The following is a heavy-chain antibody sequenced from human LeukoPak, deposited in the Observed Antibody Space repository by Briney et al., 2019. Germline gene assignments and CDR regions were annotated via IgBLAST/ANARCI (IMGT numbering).Heavy chain of an antibody. CDR1: EFTFSSYS. CDR3: ARDRGYSYGYPFDY. D-gene: IGHD5-18*01. CDR2: ITNSGNSK. Sequence: GGSLRLSCAASEFTFSSYSMNWVRQAPGKGLEWVSYITNSGNSKSYADSVKGRFTISRDNTKNSLYLQMNGLRAEDTAVYYCARDRGYSYGYPFDYWGQGTLVTVSS. J-gene: IGHJ4*02. V-gene: IGHV3-48*01.